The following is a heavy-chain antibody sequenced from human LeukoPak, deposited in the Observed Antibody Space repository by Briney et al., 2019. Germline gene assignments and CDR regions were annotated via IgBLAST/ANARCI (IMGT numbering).Heavy chain of an antibody. J-gene: IGHJ4*02. D-gene: IGHD3-9*01. CDR2: IVVGSGNT. CDR3: ARDLGYFDWTRPPL. V-gene: IGHV1-58*02. Sequence: ASVKVSCKASGFTFTSSAMQWVRQARGQRLEWIGWIVVGSGNTNYAQKFQERVTITRDMSTSTAYMELSSLRSEDTAVYYCARDLGYFDWTRPPLWGQGTLVTVSS. CDR1: GFTFTSSA.